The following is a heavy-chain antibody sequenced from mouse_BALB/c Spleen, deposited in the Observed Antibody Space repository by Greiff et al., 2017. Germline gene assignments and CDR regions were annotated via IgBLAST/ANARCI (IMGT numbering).Heavy chain of an antibody. CDR1: GYTFTSYY. Sequence: VQLQQSGPELVKPGASVKMSCKASGYTFTSYYIHWVKQRPGQGLEWIGWIYPGDGSTKYNEKFKGKTTLTADKSSSTAYMLLSSLTSEDSAIYFCARDYRYDGWYFDVWGAGTTVTVSS. D-gene: IGHD2-14*01. V-gene: IGHV1S56*01. CDR2: IYPGDGST. J-gene: IGHJ1*01. CDR3: ARDYRYDGWYFDV.